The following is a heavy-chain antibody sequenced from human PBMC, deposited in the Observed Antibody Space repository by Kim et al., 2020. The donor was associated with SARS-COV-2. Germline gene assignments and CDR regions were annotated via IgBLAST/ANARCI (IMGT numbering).Heavy chain of an antibody. J-gene: IGHJ4*02. CDR3: ARGPGYGYSYYFDY. D-gene: IGHD5-18*01. Sequence: PSRKIRVTISVDTSKNPFSLNLSSVTAADTAVYYCARGPGYGYSYYFDYWGQGTLVTVSS. V-gene: IGHV4-59*12.